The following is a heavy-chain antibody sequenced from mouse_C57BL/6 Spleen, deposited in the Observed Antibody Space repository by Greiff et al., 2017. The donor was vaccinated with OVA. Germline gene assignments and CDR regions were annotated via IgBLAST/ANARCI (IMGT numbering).Heavy chain of an antibody. J-gene: IGHJ2*01. V-gene: IGHV1-64*01. D-gene: IGHD1-1*01. CDR1: GYTFTSSW. CDR3: ARDHYYGSSYDY. CDR2: IHPNSGST. Sequence: VQLQQPGAELVKPGASVKLSCKASGYTFTSSWMHWVKQRPGQGLEWIGMIHPNSGSTNYNEKFKSKATLTVDKSSSTAYMQLSSLTSEDAAVYYCARDHYYGSSYDYWGQGTTLTVSS.